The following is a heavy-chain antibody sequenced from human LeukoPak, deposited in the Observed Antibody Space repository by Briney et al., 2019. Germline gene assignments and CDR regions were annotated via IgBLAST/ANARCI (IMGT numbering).Heavy chain of an antibody. V-gene: IGHV3-74*01. CDR1: GFTFSNSW. D-gene: IGHD3-22*01. CDR2: IGSDGDSI. CDR3: ARADSGYYGDAFDL. Sequence: GGSLRLSCAASGFTFSNSWMHWVRQVPGKGLVWVSRIGSDGDSINYADSVKGRLTISRDNGKSTLYLQMNSLRVDDTAVYYCARADSGYYGDAFDLWGQGAMVTVSS. J-gene: IGHJ3*01.